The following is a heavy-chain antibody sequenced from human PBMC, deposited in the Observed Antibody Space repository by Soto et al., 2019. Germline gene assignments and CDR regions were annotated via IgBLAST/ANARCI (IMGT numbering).Heavy chain of an antibody. D-gene: IGHD3-3*01. CDR1: GYTFTSYA. Sequence: GAPVKVSCKASGYTFTSYAMHWVRQAPGQRLEWMGWINAGNGNTKYSQKFQGRVTITRDTSASTAYMELSSLRSEDMAVYYCAAARLEWHQNWFAPWGQGTLVTVSS. CDR2: INAGNGNT. CDR3: AAARLEWHQNWFAP. V-gene: IGHV1-3*01. J-gene: IGHJ5*02.